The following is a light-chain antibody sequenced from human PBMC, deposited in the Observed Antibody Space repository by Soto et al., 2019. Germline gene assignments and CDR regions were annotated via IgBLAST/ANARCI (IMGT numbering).Light chain of an antibody. CDR2: AAS. J-gene: IGKJ1*01. CDR1: QRVSNH. Sequence: MTQSPVTLSVSPGDTATLSCRASQRVSNHFAWYQQKPGQAPRLLIYAASTRAAGVPVRFSGSGSETEFTLTIRSLQSEDFALYYCHQYNNWPWTFGQGTKVDI. CDR3: HQYNNWPWT. V-gene: IGKV3-15*01.